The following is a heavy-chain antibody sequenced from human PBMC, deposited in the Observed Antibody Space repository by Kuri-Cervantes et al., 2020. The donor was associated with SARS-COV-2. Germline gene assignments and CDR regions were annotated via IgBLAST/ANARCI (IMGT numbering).Heavy chain of an antibody. V-gene: IGHV4-61*09. J-gene: IGHJ5*02. Sequence: SCTVSGDPMSSGNYYWSWIRQPAGKGLEWIGHIYTTGTTNYNPSLKRRISTSVDTSKNQFSLKLSSVTAADTAVYYCARDPNANHNNWFDPWGQGTLVTVSS. CDR3: ARDPNANHNNWFDP. CDR2: IYTTGTT. D-gene: IGHD4/OR15-4a*01. CDR1: GDPMSSGNYY.